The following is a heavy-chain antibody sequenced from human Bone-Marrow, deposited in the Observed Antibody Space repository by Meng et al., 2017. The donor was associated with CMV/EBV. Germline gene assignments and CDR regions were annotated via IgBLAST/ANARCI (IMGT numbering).Heavy chain of an antibody. V-gene: IGHV4-39*07. CDR3: AKVPSRGQGIMGFDT. CDR1: GGADSGSSYC. CDR2: MYYSKSG. D-gene: IGHD1-26*01. Sequence: QPTRSAPRRVRPWVSLFPRGPLAGGADSGSSYCWGWNRQAPGRGLEWLATMYYSKSGYYNPSPKSRLNISVDPSKNQMSLSLTSVTAADTAVYYCAKVPSRGQGIMGFDTWGQGTLVTVSS. J-gene: IGHJ5*02.